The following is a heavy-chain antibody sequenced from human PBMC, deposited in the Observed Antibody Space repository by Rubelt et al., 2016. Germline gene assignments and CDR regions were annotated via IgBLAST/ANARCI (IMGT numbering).Heavy chain of an antibody. CDR2: IYYTGST. CDR1: GGSISNYY. V-gene: IGHV4-59*01. J-gene: IGHJ6*02. Sequence: QVQLQESGPGLVKPSETLSLTCTVSGGSISNYYWSWIRQPPGKGLEWIGYIYYTGSTNYIPSLESRVPISVDTSQKPFSLKLNSVTAADTAVYYCACRIGDYGVDVWGQGTTVTVSS. D-gene: IGHD3-16*01. CDR3: ACRIGDYGVDV.